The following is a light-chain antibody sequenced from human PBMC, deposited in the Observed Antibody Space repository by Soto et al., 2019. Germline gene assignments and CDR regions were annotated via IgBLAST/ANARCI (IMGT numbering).Light chain of an antibody. CDR2: DAS. V-gene: IGKV3-11*01. Sequence: ETVLTQSPATLSLSPWEIATLSCRASQSVSSYLAWYQQKPGQAPRLLIYDASNRATGIPARFSGSGSGTEFTLTISSLQSEDFAVYYCQQYNYWLTWTFGQGTKVDIK. J-gene: IGKJ1*01. CDR1: QSVSSY. CDR3: QQYNYWLTWT.